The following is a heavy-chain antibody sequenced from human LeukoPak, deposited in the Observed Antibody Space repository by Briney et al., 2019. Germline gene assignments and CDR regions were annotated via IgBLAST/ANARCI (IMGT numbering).Heavy chain of an antibody. CDR2: IRYDGSNK. CDR3: AKDRLPGLYYFDY. J-gene: IGHJ4*02. D-gene: IGHD1-14*01. V-gene: IGHV3-30*02. CDR1: GFTYTKHA. Sequence: GRSLRLFCGASGFTYTKHAMHWVRQAPGKGLEWVAFIRYDGSNKYYADSVKGRFTISRDNSKNTLYLQMNSLRAEDTAVYYCAKDRLPGLYYFDYWGQGTLVTVSS.